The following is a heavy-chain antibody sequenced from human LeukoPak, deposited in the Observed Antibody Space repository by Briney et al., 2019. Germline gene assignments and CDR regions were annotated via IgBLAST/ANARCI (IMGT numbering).Heavy chain of an antibody. CDR3: AITYCSSTSCYDAFDI. J-gene: IGHJ3*02. V-gene: IGHV4-38-2*01. CDR1: GYSISSGYY. D-gene: IGHD2-2*01. Sequence: PSETLSLTCAVSGYSISSGYYWGWIRQPPGKGLEWIGSIYHSGSTYYNPSLKSQVTISVDTSKNQFSLKLSSVTAADTAVYYCAITYCSSTSCYDAFDIWGQGTMVTVSS. CDR2: IYHSGST.